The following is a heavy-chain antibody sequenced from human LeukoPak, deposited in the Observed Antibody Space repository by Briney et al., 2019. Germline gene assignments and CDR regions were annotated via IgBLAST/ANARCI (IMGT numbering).Heavy chain of an antibody. V-gene: IGHV1-18*01. CDR3: ARDYDILTGYSGHWFDP. Sequence: ASVTVSCKASGYTFTSYGISWVRQAPGQGLEWMGWISAYNGNTNYAQKLQGRVTMTTDTSTSTAYMELRSLRSDDTAVYYCARDYDILTGYSGHWFDPWGQGTLVTVSS. J-gene: IGHJ5*02. CDR1: GYTFTSYG. CDR2: ISAYNGNT. D-gene: IGHD3-9*01.